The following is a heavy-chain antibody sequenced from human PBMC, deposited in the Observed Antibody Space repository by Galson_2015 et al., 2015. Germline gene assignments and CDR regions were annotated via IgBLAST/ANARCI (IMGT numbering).Heavy chain of an antibody. J-gene: IGHJ4*02. Sequence: SLRLSCAASGFTFSSYEMIWVRQAPGKGLEWVSYISSTGITTYYAGSVKGRFTISRDNAKSSLYLQMNSLGAEDTAVYYCAREVVYHLDYWGQGTLVTVSS. CDR1: GFTFSSYE. D-gene: IGHD5/OR15-5a*01. V-gene: IGHV3-48*03. CDR3: AREVVYHLDY. CDR2: ISSTGITT.